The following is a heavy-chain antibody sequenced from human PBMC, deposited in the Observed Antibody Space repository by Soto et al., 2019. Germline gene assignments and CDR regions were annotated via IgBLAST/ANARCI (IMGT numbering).Heavy chain of an antibody. J-gene: IGHJ4*02. V-gene: IGHV1-8*01. Sequence: GASVKVSCKVSGYTLTELSMHWVRQATGQGLEWMGWMNPNSGNTGYAQKFQGRVTMTRNTSISTAYMELSSLRSEDTAVYYCARGGVFFFAAPTNPFDYWGQGTLVTVSS. D-gene: IGHD3-10*01. CDR2: MNPNSGNT. CDR3: ARGGVFFFAAPTNPFDY. CDR1: GYTLTELS.